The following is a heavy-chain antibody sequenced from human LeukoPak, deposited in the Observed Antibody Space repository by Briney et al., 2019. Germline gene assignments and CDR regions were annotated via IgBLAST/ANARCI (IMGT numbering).Heavy chain of an antibody. CDR3: ARETGIDAFDI. V-gene: IGHV3-11*01. CDR1: GFIFSDYF. J-gene: IGHJ3*02. CDR2: MGGNGKII. D-gene: IGHD1-1*01. Sequence: GGSLRLSCAASGFIFSDYFMSWIRQAPGKGLEWVAYMGGNGKIINYADSVKGRFTISRDNAKNSLYLQMNSLRAEDTAVYYCARETGIDAFDIWGQGTMVTVSS.